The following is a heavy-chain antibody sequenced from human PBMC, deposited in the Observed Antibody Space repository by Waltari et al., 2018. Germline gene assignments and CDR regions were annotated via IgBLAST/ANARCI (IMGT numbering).Heavy chain of an antibody. Sequence: QLQLQESGPGLVKPSETLSLTCTVSGDSFSSDNYYWGWIRQPPGKWPEWIGSVYYSGSTYDNPSLKIRVNISIDTSKNQFSLMLSSVTAADTAVYYCARHYRADGGSFDIWGQGTMVTVSS. J-gene: IGHJ3*02. D-gene: IGHD1-26*01. CDR1: GDSFSSDNYY. CDR2: VYYSGST. CDR3: ARHYRADGGSFDI. V-gene: IGHV4-39*01.